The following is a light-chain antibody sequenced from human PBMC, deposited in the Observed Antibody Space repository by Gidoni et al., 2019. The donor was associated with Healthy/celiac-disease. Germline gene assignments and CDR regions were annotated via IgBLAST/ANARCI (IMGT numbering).Light chain of an antibody. V-gene: IGLV2-23*01. Sequence: QSALTQPASVSGSPGQSITISRTGTSSDVGSYNLFSWYQQHPGKAHKLMIYEGSKRPSGVSNRFSVSKSGNTASLTISGLQAEDEADYYCCSYAGSSTWVFGGGTKLTVL. J-gene: IGLJ3*02. CDR2: EGS. CDR3: CSYAGSSTWV. CDR1: SSDVGSYNL.